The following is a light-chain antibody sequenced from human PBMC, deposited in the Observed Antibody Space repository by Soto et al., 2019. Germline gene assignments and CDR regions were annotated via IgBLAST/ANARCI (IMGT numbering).Light chain of an antibody. CDR2: EVS. CDR1: SSDVGGYNY. V-gene: IGLV2-8*01. Sequence: QSALTQPPSASGSPGQSVTISCTGTSSDVGGYNYVSWSQQHPGKAPKLMIYEVSKRPSGVPDRFSGSKSGNTASLTVSGLQAEDAADYYCSSDAGSNNLPVVFGGGTKLTVL. J-gene: IGLJ2*01. CDR3: SSDAGSNNLPVV.